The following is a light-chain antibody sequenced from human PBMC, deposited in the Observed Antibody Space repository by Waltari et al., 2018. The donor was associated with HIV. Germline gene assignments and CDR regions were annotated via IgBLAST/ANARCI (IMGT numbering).Light chain of an antibody. CDR1: SSDVGSYNR. CDR2: EVN. Sequence: QSALTQPPSVSGSPGQSVSISCTGSSSDVGSYNRVSWYQQPPGTAPTLIIYEVNNRPSGVPDRFSGSQSGNTASLTISGLQAEDEADYYCSLYTGTTNVLFGGGTKLTVL. CDR3: SLYTGTTNVL. J-gene: IGLJ2*01. V-gene: IGLV2-18*01.